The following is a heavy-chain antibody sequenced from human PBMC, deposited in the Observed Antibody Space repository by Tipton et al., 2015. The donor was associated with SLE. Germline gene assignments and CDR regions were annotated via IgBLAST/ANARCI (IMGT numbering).Heavy chain of an antibody. Sequence: TLSLTCTVSGGSISSGDYYWSWIRQPPGKGLEWIGYIYTSGSTNYNPSLKSRVTISVDTSKNQFSLKLSSVTAADTAVYYCARESSRGAFDIWGQGTMVTVSS. CDR2: IYTSGST. V-gene: IGHV4-30-4*01. J-gene: IGHJ3*02. CDR3: ARESSRGAFDI. D-gene: IGHD6-13*01. CDR1: GGSISSGDYY.